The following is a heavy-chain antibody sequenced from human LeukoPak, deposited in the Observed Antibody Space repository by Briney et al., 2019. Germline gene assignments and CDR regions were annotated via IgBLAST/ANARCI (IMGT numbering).Heavy chain of an antibody. CDR3: ASVTPGYSSGWYEY. Sequence: GASVKVSCKASGGTFSSYAISWVRQAPGQGLEWMGGIIPIFGTANYAQKFQGRVTITADESTSTAYMELSSLRSEDTAVYYCASVTPGYSSGWYEYWGQGTLVTVSP. CDR2: IIPIFGTA. J-gene: IGHJ4*02. D-gene: IGHD6-19*01. CDR1: GGTFSSYA. V-gene: IGHV1-69*13.